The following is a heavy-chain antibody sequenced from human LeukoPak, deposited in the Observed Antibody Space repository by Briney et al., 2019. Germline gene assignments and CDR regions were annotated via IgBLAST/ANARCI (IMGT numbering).Heavy chain of an antibody. V-gene: IGHV3-21*04. D-gene: IGHD3-9*01. CDR3: TRRDYNDILTGPDV. J-gene: IGHJ6*04. CDR1: GFTFSSYS. Sequence: GGSLRLSCAASGFTFSSYSMNWVRQAPGKGLEWVSSISTGSSYIYYTDSAKGRFTISRDNAKNSLYLQMNSLKTEDTAIYFCTRRDYNDILTGPDVWGKGTTVTVSS. CDR2: ISTGSSYI.